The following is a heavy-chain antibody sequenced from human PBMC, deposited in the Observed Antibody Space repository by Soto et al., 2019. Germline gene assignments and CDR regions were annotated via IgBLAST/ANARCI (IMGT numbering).Heavy chain of an antibody. CDR1: GGTFRTAA. V-gene: IGHV1-69*12. J-gene: IGHJ6*02. CDR3: ARDNDRPQLGGNYYYILDV. Sequence: QVHLEQSGAEVKKPGSSVKVSCKASGGTFRTAAVSWVRQAPGQGLEWLGGIMPVFRTPDYAQKFQGRVTITADESASTGYMELSGLRSDDTAVYYCARDNDRPQLGGNYYYILDVWGQGTTFTVSS. D-gene: IGHD2-8*01. CDR2: IMPVFRTP.